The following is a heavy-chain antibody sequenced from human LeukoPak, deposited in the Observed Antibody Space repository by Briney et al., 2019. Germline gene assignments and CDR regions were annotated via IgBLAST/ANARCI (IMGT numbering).Heavy chain of an antibody. CDR2: INAGNGNT. CDR3: ARGPGQPGAFDI. Sequence: ASVKVSCKASGYTFTSYAMHWVRQAPGQRLEWMGWINAGNGNTKYSQKFQGRVTITRDISASTAYMELSSLRAEDTAVYYCARGPGQPGAFDIWGQGTMVTVSS. J-gene: IGHJ3*02. V-gene: IGHV1-3*01. D-gene: IGHD1-14*01. CDR1: GYTFTSYA.